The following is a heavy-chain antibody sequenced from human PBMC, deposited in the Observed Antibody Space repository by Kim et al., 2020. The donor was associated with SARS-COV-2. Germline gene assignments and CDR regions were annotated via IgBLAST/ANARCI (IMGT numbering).Heavy chain of an antibody. CDR1: GGTFSSYA. CDR3: ARDPITMVRGVHQHYYYYYGMDV. D-gene: IGHD3-10*01. V-gene: IGHV1-69*13. CDR2: IIPIFGTA. J-gene: IGHJ6*02. Sequence: SVKVSCKASGGTFSSYAISWVRQAPGQGLEWMGGIIPIFGTANYAQKFQGRVTITADESTSTAYMELSSLRSEDTAVYYCARDPITMVRGVHQHYYYYYGMDVWGQGTTVTVSS.